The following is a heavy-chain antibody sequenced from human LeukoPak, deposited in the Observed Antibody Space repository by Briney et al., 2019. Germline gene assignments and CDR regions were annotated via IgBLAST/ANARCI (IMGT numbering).Heavy chain of an antibody. J-gene: IGHJ3*02. CDR3: ARNPDGYCSSTSCNDAFDI. Sequence: PGRSLRLSCAASGFTFSSYAMHWVRQAPGKGLEWVAVISYDGSNKYYADSVKGRFTISRDNSKNTLYLQMNSLRAEDTAVYYCARNPDGYCSSTSCNDAFDIWGQGTMVTVPS. CDR2: ISYDGSNK. CDR1: GFTFSSYA. V-gene: IGHV3-30*04. D-gene: IGHD2-2*03.